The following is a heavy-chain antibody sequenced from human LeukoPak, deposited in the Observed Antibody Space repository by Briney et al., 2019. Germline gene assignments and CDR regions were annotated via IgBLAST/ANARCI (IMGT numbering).Heavy chain of an antibody. CDR1: CFAFINYD. CDR3: AKDLSRAVAADWFDP. J-gene: IGHJ5*02. D-gene: IGHD6-19*01. Sequence: GPLLLSSSASCFAFINYDMGSVRRATRKGLGCVSSISDSGGSTYYADSVKGRFTISRDDSKNTLYLQMTNLRAADTAVYYCAKDLSRAVAADWFDPWDQGSLVTVSS. V-gene: IGHV3-23*01. CDR2: ISDSGGST.